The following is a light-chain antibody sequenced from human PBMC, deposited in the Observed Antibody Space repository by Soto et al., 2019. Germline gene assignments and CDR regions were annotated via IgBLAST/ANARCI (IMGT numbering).Light chain of an antibody. CDR1: SSDVGGYNY. Sequence: QSVLTQPASVSGSPGQSITISCTGTSSDVGGYNYVSWYQQHPGKAPKLMIYEVSNRPSGVSNRFSGSKSGNTASRTISGRQAEDEADYYCSSYTSSSTLVFGGGTKLTVL. V-gene: IGLV2-14*01. J-gene: IGLJ2*01. CDR3: SSYTSSSTLV. CDR2: EVS.